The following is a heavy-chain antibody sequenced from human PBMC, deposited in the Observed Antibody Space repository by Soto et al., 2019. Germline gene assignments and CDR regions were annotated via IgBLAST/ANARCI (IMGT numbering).Heavy chain of an antibody. CDR3: AHRGNMNDNWDQGYLDY. CDR1: GFSLTTSGVG. Sequence: QITLKESGPTRAKPTQTLTLTCNFSGFSLTTSGVGVAWLRQPPGKALEWLAVIYWDDDKRYSPSLNNRLTINKDTSKNLVVLTMTSMAPEDTGTYFCAHRGNMNDNWDQGYLDYWGPGILIAVSS. V-gene: IGHV2-5*02. CDR2: IYWDDDK. J-gene: IGHJ4*02. D-gene: IGHD1-20*01.